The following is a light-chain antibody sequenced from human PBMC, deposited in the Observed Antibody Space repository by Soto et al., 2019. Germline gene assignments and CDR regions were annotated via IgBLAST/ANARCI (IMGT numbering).Light chain of an antibody. J-gene: IGKJ5*01. V-gene: IGKV3-20*01. CDR1: QTVNNSY. CDR3: QQYGSSPRT. CDR2: RAS. Sequence: EIVLTQSPATLSLSPWERATLSCRASQTVNNSYVAWYQQKPGQAPRLLIFRASTKATGIPDRFSGSGSGTDFTLTISRLEPEDFAVYYCQQYGSSPRTFGQGTRLEIK.